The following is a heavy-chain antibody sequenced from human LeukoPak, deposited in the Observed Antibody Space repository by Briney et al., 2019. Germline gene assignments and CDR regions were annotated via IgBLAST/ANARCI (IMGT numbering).Heavy chain of an antibody. Sequence: GGSLRLSCAVSGITLSNYGMSWVRQAPGKGLEWVAGISDSGGRTNYADSVKGRFTISRDNPKTTLYLQMNSLRAEDTAVYFCAKRGVVIRVILVGFHKEAYYFDSWGQGALVTVSS. J-gene: IGHJ4*02. CDR2: ISDSGGRT. CDR3: AKRGVVIRVILVGFHKEAYYFDS. V-gene: IGHV3-23*01. D-gene: IGHD3-22*01. CDR1: GITLSNYG.